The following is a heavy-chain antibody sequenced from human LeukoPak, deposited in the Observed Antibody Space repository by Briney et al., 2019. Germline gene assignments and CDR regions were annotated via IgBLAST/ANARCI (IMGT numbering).Heavy chain of an antibody. V-gene: IGHV1-46*01. CDR1: GYTFTSYY. CDR3: ARQAGHTRGYSYGSGKLSEFDY. J-gene: IGHJ4*02. D-gene: IGHD5-18*01. Sequence: ASVKVSCKASGYTFTSYYMHWVRQAPGQGLEWMGIINPSGGTTSYAQKFQGRVTMTRDMSTSTVYMELSSLRSEDTAVYYCARQAGHTRGYSYGSGKLSEFDYWGQGTLVTVSS. CDR2: INPSGGTT.